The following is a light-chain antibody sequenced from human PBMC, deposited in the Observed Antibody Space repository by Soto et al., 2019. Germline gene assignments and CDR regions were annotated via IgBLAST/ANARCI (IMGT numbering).Light chain of an antibody. V-gene: IGLV1-44*01. CDR2: SND. CDR3: VAWDDSLSGRV. Sequence: QSVLTHPPSASGTPGQRVTISCSGSSSNIGSNTVNWYQQLPGTAPKLLIYSNDQRPSGVPDRFSASRSGTSASLAISGLRSEDEADYYCVAWDDSLSGRVFGGGTKLTVL. J-gene: IGLJ3*02. CDR1: SSNIGSNT.